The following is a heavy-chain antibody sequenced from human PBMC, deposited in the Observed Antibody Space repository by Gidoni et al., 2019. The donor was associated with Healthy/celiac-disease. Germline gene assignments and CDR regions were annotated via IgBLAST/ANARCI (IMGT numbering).Heavy chain of an antibody. D-gene: IGHD1-26*01. Sequence: EVQLVESGGVVVQPGGSLRLSCAASGFTFYDYAMQWVRQAPGKGLEWVYLISWDGGSTDYADSVKGRFNISRDNSKNSLYLQRNSLRAEDTALYYCAKDSRRGYSGSYSPDYWGQGTLVTVSS. V-gene: IGHV3-43D*03. CDR1: GFTFYDYA. CDR2: ISWDGGST. CDR3: AKDSRRGYSGSYSPDY. J-gene: IGHJ4*02.